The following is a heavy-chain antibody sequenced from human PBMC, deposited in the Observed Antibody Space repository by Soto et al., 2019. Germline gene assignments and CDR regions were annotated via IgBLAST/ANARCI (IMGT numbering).Heavy chain of an antibody. D-gene: IGHD3-10*01. Sequence: SVKVSCKASGGTFSSYAISWVRQAHGQGLEWMGGIIPIFGTANYAQKFQGRVTITADESTSTAYMELSSLRSEDTAVYYCARDTGSVYYYYGMDVWGQGTTVTVSS. CDR2: IIPIFGTA. CDR3: ARDTGSVYYYYGMDV. J-gene: IGHJ6*02. CDR1: GGTFSSYA. V-gene: IGHV1-69*13.